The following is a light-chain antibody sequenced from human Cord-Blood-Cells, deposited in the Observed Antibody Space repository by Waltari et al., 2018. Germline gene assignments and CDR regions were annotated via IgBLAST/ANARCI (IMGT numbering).Light chain of an antibody. Sequence: IVMTQSPATLSVSPGERATLSCRASPSGLSNLAWYQQKPRQAPRLLIYGASTRATGIPARFSGSGSGTEFTLTISSLQSEDFAVYYCQQYNNWPRTFGQGTKVEIK. CDR3: QQYNNWPRT. J-gene: IGKJ1*01. CDR2: GAS. CDR1: PSGLSN. V-gene: IGKV3-15*01.